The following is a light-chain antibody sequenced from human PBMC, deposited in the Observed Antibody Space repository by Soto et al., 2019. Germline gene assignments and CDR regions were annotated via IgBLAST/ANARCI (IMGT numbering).Light chain of an antibody. V-gene: IGKV3-15*01. CDR3: QQYNNWPPVT. J-gene: IGKJ1*01. Sequence: EILLTQSPATMSVSPGERATLSCRASQSISSDLAWYQQKPGQAPRLLIYGASTRATGIPARFSGSGSGTEFTLTISSLQSEDFAGYYCQQYNNWPPVTFGQGTKVDI. CDR2: GAS. CDR1: QSISSD.